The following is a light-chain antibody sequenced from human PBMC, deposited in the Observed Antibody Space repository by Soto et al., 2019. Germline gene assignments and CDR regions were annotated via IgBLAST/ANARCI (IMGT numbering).Light chain of an antibody. CDR1: PSNIGAGYD. J-gene: IGLJ3*02. V-gene: IGLV1-40*01. CDR3: QAYDSSLSGGV. Sequence: QSVLTQPPSVSGAPGQRVTISCTGSPSNIGAGYDVHWYQQLPGTAPKLLFYGNSNRPSGVPDRFSGSKSGTSASLAITGLQAEDEGDYYCQAYDSSLSGGVFGGGSKLTVL. CDR2: GNS.